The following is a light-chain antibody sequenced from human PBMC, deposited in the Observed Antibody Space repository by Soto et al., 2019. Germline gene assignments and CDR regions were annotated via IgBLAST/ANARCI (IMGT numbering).Light chain of an antibody. CDR1: QYINTR. J-gene: IGKJ1*01. CDR2: QTS. Sequence: EIVLTHSPATLSSFPCDRVTLSCRASQYINTRLAWYQHRPGQAPRLLIYQTSIRAAGIPARFSASGTGTDFTLTISDVQPEDFAVYYSHQRQSWPRTFGQGTKVDIK. CDR3: HQRQSWPRT. V-gene: IGKV3-11*01.